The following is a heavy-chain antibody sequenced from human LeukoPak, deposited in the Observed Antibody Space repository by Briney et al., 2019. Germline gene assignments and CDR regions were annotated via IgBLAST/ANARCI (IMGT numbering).Heavy chain of an antibody. CDR2: ISYDGSNK. Sequence: PGRSLRLSCAASGFTFSSYAVHWVRQAPGKGLEWVAVISYDGSNKYYADSVKGRFTISRDNSKNTLYLQMNSLRAEDTAVYYCAREKYGGLDYWGQGTLVTVSS. D-gene: IGHD4-23*01. CDR1: GFTFSSYA. J-gene: IGHJ4*02. CDR3: AREKYGGLDY. V-gene: IGHV3-30*01.